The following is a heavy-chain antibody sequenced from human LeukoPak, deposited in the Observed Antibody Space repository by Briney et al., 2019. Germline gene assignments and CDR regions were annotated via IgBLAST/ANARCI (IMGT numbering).Heavy chain of an antibody. CDR3: AKAQSNYDFWSGLDS. CDR1: GFTFSSYS. Sequence: GGSLRLSCAASGFTFSSYSMNWARQAPGKGLEWVAFIRYDGSNKYYKDSVKGRFYISRDNANSTLYLQMNYLRPEDTAVYYCAKAQSNYDFWSGLDSWGQGTLVTVSS. V-gene: IGHV3-30*02. J-gene: IGHJ4*02. D-gene: IGHD3-3*01. CDR2: IRYDGSNK.